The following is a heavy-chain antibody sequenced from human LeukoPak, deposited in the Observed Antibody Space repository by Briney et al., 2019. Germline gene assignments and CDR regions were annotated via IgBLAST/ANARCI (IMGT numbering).Heavy chain of an antibody. V-gene: IGHV7-4-1*02. CDR1: GYIFTSYA. CDR2: INTNTGNP. J-gene: IGHJ4*02. Sequence: ASVKVSCKASGYIFTSYAMNWVRQAPGQGLEWMGWINTNTGNPMYAQGFTGRFVFSLDTSASTAYLQISSLKAEDTAVYYCAREGSGGTDYWGQGTLVTVSS. CDR3: AREGSGGTDY. D-gene: IGHD3-10*01.